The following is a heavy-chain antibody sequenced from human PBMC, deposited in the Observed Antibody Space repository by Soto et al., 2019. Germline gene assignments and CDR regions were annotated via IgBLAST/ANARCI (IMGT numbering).Heavy chain of an antibody. CDR2: IYYSGST. D-gene: IGHD3-22*01. J-gene: IGHJ3*02. V-gene: IGHV4-61*01. Sequence: SETLSLTCTVSGGSVSSGSYYWSWIRQPPGKGLEWIGYIYYSGSTNYNPSLKSRVTISVDTSKNQFSLKLSSVTAADTAVYYRARGASYYYDSSDDAFDIWGQGTMVTVSS. CDR1: GGSVSSGSYY. CDR3: ARGASYYYDSSDDAFDI.